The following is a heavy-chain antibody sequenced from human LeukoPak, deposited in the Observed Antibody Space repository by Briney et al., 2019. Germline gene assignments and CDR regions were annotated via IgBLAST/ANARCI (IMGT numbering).Heavy chain of an antibody. Sequence: SVKVSYKASGGTFSSYAISWVRLAPGQVLEWKGEIIPIFGTANYAQKFQGRVTITADESTSTAYMELSSLRSEDTAVYYCARGRLSPPYSSGWYAPFNYYYYMDVWGKGTTVTVSS. CDR3: ARGRLSPPYSSGWYAPFNYYYYMDV. V-gene: IGHV1-69*13. D-gene: IGHD6-19*01. J-gene: IGHJ6*03. CDR2: IIPIFGTA. CDR1: GGTFSSYA.